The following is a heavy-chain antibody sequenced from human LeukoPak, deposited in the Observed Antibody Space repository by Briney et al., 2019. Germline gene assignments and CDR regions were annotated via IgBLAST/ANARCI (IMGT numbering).Heavy chain of an antibody. V-gene: IGHV4-34*01. CDR2: INHSGST. D-gene: IGHD3-10*01. CDR1: GVSFSGYY. Sequence: SETLSLTCAVYGVSFSGYYWSWIRQPPGKGLEWIGEINHSGSTNYNPSLKSRVTISVDTSKNQFSLKLSSVTAADTAVYYCARPYYGSGSLDYWGQGTLVTVSS. CDR3: ARPYYGSGSLDY. J-gene: IGHJ4*02.